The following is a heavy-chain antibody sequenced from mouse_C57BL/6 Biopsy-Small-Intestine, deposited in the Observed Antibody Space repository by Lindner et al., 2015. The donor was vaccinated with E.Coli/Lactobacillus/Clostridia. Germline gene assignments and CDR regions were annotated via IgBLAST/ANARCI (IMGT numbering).Heavy chain of an antibody. Sequence: VQLQESGPELVKPGASVKISCKASGYAFSSSWMNWVKQRPGKGLEWIGRIYPGDGDTNYNGKFKGKAILTADKSSSTAYMQLSSLTSEDSAVYFCARRGGTGTGFAYWGQGTLVTVSA. D-gene: IGHD4-1*01. V-gene: IGHV1-82*01. J-gene: IGHJ3*01. CDR1: GYAFSSSW. CDR3: ARRGGTGTGFAY. CDR2: IYPGDGDT.